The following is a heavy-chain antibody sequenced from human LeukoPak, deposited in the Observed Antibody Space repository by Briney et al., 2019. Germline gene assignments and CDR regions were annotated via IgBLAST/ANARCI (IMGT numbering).Heavy chain of an antibody. Sequence: SGTLSLTCGVSGGSISSTNWWSWVRQPPGQGLEWIGEISLSGVTNYKPSLKSRVTMSLDRSKNHLSLTLTSVTAADTAVYYCSRESGAFSPFGYWGQGTLVTVSS. V-gene: IGHV4-4*02. CDR3: SRESGAFSPFGY. CDR1: GGSISSTNW. J-gene: IGHJ4*02. CDR2: ISLSGVT. D-gene: IGHD1-26*01.